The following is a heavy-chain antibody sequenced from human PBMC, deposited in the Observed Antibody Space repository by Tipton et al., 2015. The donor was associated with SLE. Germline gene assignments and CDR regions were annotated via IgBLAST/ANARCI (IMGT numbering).Heavy chain of an antibody. Sequence: TLSLTCTVSGGPISSYYWSWVRQPPGRGLEWIGYIYYSGSTNYNPSLKSRVTISVDTSKNQFSLKVSSVTAADTAVYFCARGDFWSGLDYWGQGALVTVSS. J-gene: IGHJ4*02. CDR3: ARGDFWSGLDY. CDR2: IYYSGST. CDR1: GGPISSYY. D-gene: IGHD3-3*01. V-gene: IGHV4-59*01.